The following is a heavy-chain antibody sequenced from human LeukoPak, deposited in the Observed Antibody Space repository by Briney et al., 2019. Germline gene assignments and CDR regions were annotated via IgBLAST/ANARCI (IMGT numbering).Heavy chain of an antibody. CDR1: GFTFSDYY. D-gene: IGHD3-10*01. V-gene: IGHV3-7*01. J-gene: IGHJ3*01. CDR2: IKQDGSEK. CDR3: ARSFLMSFGELLSGGFDV. Sequence: GGSLRLSCAASGFTFSDYYMSWIRQAPGKGLEWVANIKQDGSEKYYVDSVKGRFTISRDNAKNSLYLQMNSLRAEDTAVYFCARSFLMSFGELLSGGFDVWGQGAMVTVSS.